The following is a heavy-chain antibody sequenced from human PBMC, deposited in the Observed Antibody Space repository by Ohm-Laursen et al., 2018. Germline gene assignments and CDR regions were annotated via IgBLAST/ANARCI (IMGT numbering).Heavy chain of an antibody. D-gene: IGHD3-3*01. V-gene: IGHV4-39*01. CDR2: IYYSGST. CDR1: GGSISSSSYC. J-gene: IGHJ3*01. Sequence: PSQTLSLTCFVSGGSISSSSYCWGWIRQPPGKGLEWIGNIYYSGSTYYNPSLRSRVSISIHTSQNQFSLKLSSVTATDTAVYYCARAFWNGYNDAFDVWGQGTMVTVSS. CDR3: ARAFWNGYNDAFDV.